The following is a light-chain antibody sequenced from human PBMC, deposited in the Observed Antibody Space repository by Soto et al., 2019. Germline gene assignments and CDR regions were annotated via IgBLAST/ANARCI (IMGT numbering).Light chain of an antibody. Sequence: QSVLTQPPSASGTPGQRVTISCSGSSSNIGRNTVNWYQQLPGTAPKLLIYGNNQRPSGVPARISGSKSGPSASLAISGLQSEDEADYYCAAWDDSLNGHVVFGGGTKLTVL. CDR1: SSNIGRNT. CDR2: GNN. V-gene: IGLV1-44*01. J-gene: IGLJ2*01. CDR3: AAWDDSLNGHVV.